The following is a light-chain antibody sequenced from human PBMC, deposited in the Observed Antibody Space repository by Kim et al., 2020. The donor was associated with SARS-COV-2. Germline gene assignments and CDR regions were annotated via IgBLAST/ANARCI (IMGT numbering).Light chain of an antibody. J-gene: IGLJ3*02. V-gene: IGLV3-21*04. CDR1: NIGSKR. Sequence: AQGKTARITGGGNNIGSKRVHWYQQKPGQAPVLVIHYDRDRPSGIPERFSGSNSGNTATLTISRVEAGDEADYYCQVWDSSSDHRVFGGGTQLTVL. CDR3: QVWDSSSDHRV. CDR2: YDR.